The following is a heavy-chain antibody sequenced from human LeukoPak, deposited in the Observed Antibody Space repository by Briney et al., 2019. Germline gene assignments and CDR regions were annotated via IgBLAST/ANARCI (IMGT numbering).Heavy chain of an antibody. V-gene: IGHV3-23*01. CDR1: GIAFSSYA. CDR2: ISGAGTTT. Sequence: GGSLRLSCAASGIAFSSYAMSWVRQAPGKGLEWVSGISGAGTTTYYADSVKGRFTISRDNAKNTLYLQMNSLRAEDTAVYYCARAKPWTFDYWGQGTLVTVSS. J-gene: IGHJ4*02. CDR3: ARAKPWTFDY. D-gene: IGHD1-1*01.